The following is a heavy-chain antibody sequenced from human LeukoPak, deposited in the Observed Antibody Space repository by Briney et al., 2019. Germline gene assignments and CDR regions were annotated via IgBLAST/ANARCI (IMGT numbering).Heavy chain of an antibody. Sequence: SETLSLTCTVSGGSISSHYWSWIRQPPGKGLEWIGYIYYSGSTNYNPSLKSRVTISVDASKNQFSLKLSSVTAADTAVYYCARPYYYDSRIDPWGQGTLVTVSS. CDR1: GGSISSHY. CDR2: IYYSGST. J-gene: IGHJ5*02. CDR3: ARPYYYDSRIDP. D-gene: IGHD3-22*01. V-gene: IGHV4-59*08.